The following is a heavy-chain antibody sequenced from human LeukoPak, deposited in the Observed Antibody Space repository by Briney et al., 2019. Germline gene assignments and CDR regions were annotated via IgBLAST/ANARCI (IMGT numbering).Heavy chain of an antibody. Sequence: ASVKVSCKASGYTFTSYDINWVRQATGQGLEWMGWMNPNSGNTGYAQKFQGRVTITRNTSISTAYMELSSLRSEDTAVYYCARGDIVVVPAAREGYYYYYGMDVWGQGTTVTVSS. D-gene: IGHD2-2*01. J-gene: IGHJ6*02. CDR1: GYTFTSYD. V-gene: IGHV1-8*03. CDR3: ARGDIVVVPAAREGYYYYYGMDV. CDR2: MNPNSGNT.